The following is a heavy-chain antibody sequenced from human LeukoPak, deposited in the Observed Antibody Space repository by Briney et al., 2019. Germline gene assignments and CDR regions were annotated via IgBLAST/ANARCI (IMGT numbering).Heavy chain of an antibody. V-gene: IGHV1-8*02. D-gene: IGHD6-13*01. CDR2: MNPNSGNT. Sequence: ASVKVSCKASGYTFTSYGISWVRQAPGQGLEWMGWMNPNSGNTGYAQKFQGRVTMTRNTSISTAYMELSSLRSEDTAVYYCARGQGSGWLGNWFDPWGQGTLVTVFS. J-gene: IGHJ5*02. CDR1: GYTFTSYG. CDR3: ARGQGSGWLGNWFDP.